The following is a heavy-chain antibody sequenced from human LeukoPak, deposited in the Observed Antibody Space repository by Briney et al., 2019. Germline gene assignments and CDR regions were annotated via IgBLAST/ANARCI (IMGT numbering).Heavy chain of an antibody. Sequence: GESLKISCTASGYDFANSWIGWVRQMPEKGLEWMGIIYPRDSDTIYSPSFQGQVTISADKSIRTAYLQWSSLTASDTAMYYCARGERAMATRKAGFDYWGQGTLVTVSS. D-gene: IGHD5-24*01. J-gene: IGHJ4*02. V-gene: IGHV5-51*01. CDR3: ARGERAMATRKAGFDY. CDR1: GYDFANSW. CDR2: IYPRDSDT.